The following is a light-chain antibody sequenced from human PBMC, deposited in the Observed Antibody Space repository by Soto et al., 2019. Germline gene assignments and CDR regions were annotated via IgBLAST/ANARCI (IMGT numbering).Light chain of an antibody. V-gene: IGKV4-1*01. CDR2: WAS. CDR3: QQYYDTLS. Sequence: DIVMTQSPDSLAVSLGERVTINCKSSQSVLYSSNNKNYLAWYQQKPGQPPKLLIYWASTRESGVPDRFSGSGSGTDFTLTISSLQAEDVAVYHCQQYYDTLSFGQGTKVEIK. CDR1: QSVLYSSNNKNY. J-gene: IGKJ1*01.